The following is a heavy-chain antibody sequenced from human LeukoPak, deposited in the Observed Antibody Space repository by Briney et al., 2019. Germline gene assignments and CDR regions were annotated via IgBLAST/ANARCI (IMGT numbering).Heavy chain of an antibody. Sequence: SQTLSLTCAVSGDSMAGSGYSWSWIRQPAGKGLEWIGRSYHTGSTNYNPSLSSRATISVDTSKKLFFLKLTSVTASDTAVYYCARVRRGHFDFWGQGTLVTVSS. D-gene: IGHD5-24*01. CDR1: GDSMAGSGYS. V-gene: IGHV4-61*02. J-gene: IGHJ4*02. CDR2: SYHTGST. CDR3: ARVRRGHFDF.